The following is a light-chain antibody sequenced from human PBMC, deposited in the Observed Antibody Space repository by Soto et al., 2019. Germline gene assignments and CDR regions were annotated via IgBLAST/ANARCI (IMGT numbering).Light chain of an antibody. Sequence: EIVMTQSPATLSVSPGERATFSCRASQSVSSYLAWYQQKPGQAPRLLIYDASNRATGIPARFSGSGSGTDFTLTISSLEPEDFAVYYCQQRSNWPRFTFGPGTKVDIK. CDR3: QQRSNWPRFT. CDR2: DAS. J-gene: IGKJ3*01. CDR1: QSVSSY. V-gene: IGKV3-11*01.